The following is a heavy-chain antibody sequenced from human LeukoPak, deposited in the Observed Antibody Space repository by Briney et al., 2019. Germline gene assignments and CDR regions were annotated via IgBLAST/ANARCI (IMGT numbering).Heavy chain of an antibody. V-gene: IGHV1-69*05. CDR2: IIPIFGTA. D-gene: IGHD3-10*01. CDR1: GGTFSSYA. Sequence: GASVKVSCKASGGTFSSYAISWVRQAPGQGLEWMGGIIPIFGTADYAQKFQGRVTITTDESTSTAYMELSSLRSEDTAVYYCARCNYGSGSYYDDYYYYYYMDVWGKGTTVTVSS. CDR3: ARCNYGSGSYYDDYYYYYYMDV. J-gene: IGHJ6*03.